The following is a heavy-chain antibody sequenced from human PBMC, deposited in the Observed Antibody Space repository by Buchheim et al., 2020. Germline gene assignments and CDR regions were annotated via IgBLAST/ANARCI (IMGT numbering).Heavy chain of an antibody. D-gene: IGHD1/OR15-1a*01. CDR1: GFTFSSYG. CDR2: VWYDGSNK. Sequence: QVQLVESGGGVVQPGRSLRLSCAASGFTFSSYGMHWVRQAPGKGLEWVAVVWYDGSNKYYADSVKGRFTISRDNSKNTLYLQMNSLRAEDTAVYYCARGNRLLPFDYWGQGTL. CDR3: ARGNRLLPFDY. V-gene: IGHV3-33*01. J-gene: IGHJ4*02.